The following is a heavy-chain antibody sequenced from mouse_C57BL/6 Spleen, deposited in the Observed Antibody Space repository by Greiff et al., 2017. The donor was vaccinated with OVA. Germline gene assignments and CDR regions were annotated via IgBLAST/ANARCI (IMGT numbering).Heavy chain of an antibody. CDR1: GYTFTSYW. Sequence: VQLQQPGAELVMPGASVKLSCKASGYTFTSYWMHWVKQRPGQGLEWIGEIDPSDSYTNYNQKFKGKSTLTVDKSSSTPYMQLSSLTSEDSAVSYSARGDYIISLFDSWGHGTTLTVSS. J-gene: IGHJ2*01. V-gene: IGHV1-69*01. CDR3: ARGDYIISLFDS. CDR2: IDPSDSYT. D-gene: IGHD2-12*01.